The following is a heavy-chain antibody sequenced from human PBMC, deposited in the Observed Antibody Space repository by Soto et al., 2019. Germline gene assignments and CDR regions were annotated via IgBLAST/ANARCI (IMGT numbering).Heavy chain of an antibody. D-gene: IGHD3-3*01. V-gene: IGHV4-30-4*01. CDR2: IYYSGST. CDR1: GGSISSGDYY. J-gene: IGHJ3*02. CDR3: ARGHYDFWSGYSKGAFDI. Sequence: QVQLQESGPGLVKPSQTLSLTCTVSGGSISSGDYYWSWIRQPPGKGLEWIGYIYYSGSTYYNPSLKSRVTISVDTSKNQFSLKLSSVTAADTAVYYCARGHYDFWSGYSKGAFDIWGQGTMVTVSS.